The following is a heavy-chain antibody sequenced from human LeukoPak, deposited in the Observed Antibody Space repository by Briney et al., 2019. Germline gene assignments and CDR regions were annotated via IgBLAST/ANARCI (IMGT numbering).Heavy chain of an antibody. J-gene: IGHJ3*02. V-gene: IGHV4-59*01. CDR2: IYYSGST. CDR3: ARVDCSSTSCYRRLSFDI. Sequence: SETLSLTCTVSGGSISSYYWSWIRQPPGKGLEWIGYIYYSGSTNYNPSLKSRVIISVDTSKNQFSLKLSSATAADTAVYYCARVDCSSTSCYRRLSFDIWGQGTMVTVSS. CDR1: GGSISSYY. D-gene: IGHD2-2*02.